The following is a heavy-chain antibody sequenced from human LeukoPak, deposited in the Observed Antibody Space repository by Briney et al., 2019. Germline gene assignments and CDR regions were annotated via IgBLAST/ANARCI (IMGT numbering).Heavy chain of an antibody. Sequence: GGSLRLFRAASGFTFSSYWMNWVRQAPGKGLEWVANIKGDGNEKNYVDSVKGRFSISRDNAKNSLYLQMDSLRAEDTAVYYCAKEGAYPIITYDSWGQGALVTVSS. V-gene: IGHV3-7*01. CDR2: IKGDGNEK. J-gene: IGHJ5*01. CDR3: AKEGAYPIITYDS. CDR1: GFTFSSYW. D-gene: IGHD3-10*01.